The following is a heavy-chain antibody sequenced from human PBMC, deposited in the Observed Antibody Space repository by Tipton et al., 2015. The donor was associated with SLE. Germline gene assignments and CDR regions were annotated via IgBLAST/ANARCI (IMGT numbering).Heavy chain of an antibody. V-gene: IGHV1-2*06. J-gene: IGHJ4*02. Sequence: QLVQSGAEVKKPGSSVKVSCKASGGTFSSYAISWVRQAPGQGLEWMGRINPNSGGTNYAQKFQGRVTMTRDTSISTAYMELSRLRSDDTAVYYCARWKQWLMYYFDYWGQGTLVTVSS. D-gene: IGHD6-19*01. CDR1: GGTFSSYA. CDR3: ARWKQWLMYYFDY. CDR2: INPNSGGT.